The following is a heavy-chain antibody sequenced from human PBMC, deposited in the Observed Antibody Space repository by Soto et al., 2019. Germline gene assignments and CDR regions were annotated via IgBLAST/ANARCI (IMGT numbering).Heavy chain of an antibody. Sequence: QLQLQESGPGLVKPSETLSLTCSVSGDSISTSNYYWGWIRQPPGKGLEWIGHLFYSGGTYYNPSLKRRVSISVDTSKSEFSLKLTSITAADTAIYFCARRGGGDYLFDSWGQGILVTVSS. J-gene: IGHJ4*02. CDR3: ARRGGGDYLFDS. D-gene: IGHD4-17*01. CDR1: GDSISTSNYY. V-gene: IGHV4-39*07. CDR2: LFYSGGT.